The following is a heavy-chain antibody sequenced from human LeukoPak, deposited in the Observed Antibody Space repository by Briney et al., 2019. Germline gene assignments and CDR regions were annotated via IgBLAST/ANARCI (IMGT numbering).Heavy chain of an antibody. CDR3: ARHAGYCTGGKCYSFYYFAY. Sequence: GESLKISCKASGYTFTNYWIGWVRHTPRKGLEWMGIIHPGDSDTRYRTSFQGQVTMSVDESTSTAYLHWTSLKASDTAIYYCARHAGYCTGGKCYSFYYFAYWGQGTLVTVSS. CDR2: IHPGDSDT. J-gene: IGHJ4*02. CDR1: GYTFTNYW. D-gene: IGHD2-15*01. V-gene: IGHV5-51*01.